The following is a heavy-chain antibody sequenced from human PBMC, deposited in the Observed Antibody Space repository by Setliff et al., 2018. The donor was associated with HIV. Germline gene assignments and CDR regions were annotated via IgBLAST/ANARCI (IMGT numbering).Heavy chain of an antibody. CDR1: GDSIGYYY. J-gene: IGHJ3*01. V-gene: IGHV4-4*07. CDR3: ARDRIEVVVDGPHDVFDV. Sequence: PSETLSLTCTVSGDSIGYYYWSWIRQPAGRGLEWMGRIHTSGSTNYNPSLTSRVTLSVDTSKNQFFLKLTSLSAADTAVHYCARDRIEVVVDGPHDVFDVWGRGTTVTVSS. D-gene: IGHD2-15*01. CDR2: IHTSGST.